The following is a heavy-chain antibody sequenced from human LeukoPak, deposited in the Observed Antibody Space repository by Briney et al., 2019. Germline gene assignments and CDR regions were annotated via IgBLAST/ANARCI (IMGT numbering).Heavy chain of an antibody. CDR2: MSNSGENT. Sequence: GGSLRLSCAASGFTFSSYSMQWVRQTPGKGLEWVGIMSNSGENTFYGEAVKGRFTISRDNSKNTLYLQMNSLRAEDTAVYYCARDEFYDSSGEGFDYWGQGTLVTVSS. J-gene: IGHJ4*02. V-gene: IGHV3-30*03. CDR1: GFTFSSYS. CDR3: ARDEFYDSSGEGFDY. D-gene: IGHD3-22*01.